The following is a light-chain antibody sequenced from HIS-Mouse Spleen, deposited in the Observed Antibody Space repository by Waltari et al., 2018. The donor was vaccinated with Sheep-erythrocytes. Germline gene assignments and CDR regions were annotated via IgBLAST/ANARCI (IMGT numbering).Light chain of an antibody. CDR1: SSDVGGYNY. Sequence: QSDLTQPRSVSGSPGQSVTISCTGTSSDVGGYNYVSWYQQHPGKAPKLMIYDVSKRPSGVPDRFSGSKSGNTASLTIAGLKAEDEADYYCCSYAGSYNHVFATGTKVTVL. CDR3: CSYAGSYNHV. J-gene: IGLJ1*01. V-gene: IGLV2-11*01. CDR2: DVS.